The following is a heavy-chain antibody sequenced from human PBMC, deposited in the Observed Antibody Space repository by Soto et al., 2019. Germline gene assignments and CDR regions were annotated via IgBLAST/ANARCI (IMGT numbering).Heavy chain of an antibody. CDR2: INHSGST. CDR1: GGSFSGYY. V-gene: IGHV4-34*01. J-gene: IGHJ5*02. Sequence: PSETLSLTCAVYGGSFSGYYWSWIRQPPGKGLEWIGEINHSGSTNYNPSLKSRVTISVDTSKNQFSLKLSSVTAADTAVYYCARTRRIFGVVSSWFDPWGQGTLVTVSS. CDR3: ARTRRIFGVVSSWFDP. D-gene: IGHD3-3*01.